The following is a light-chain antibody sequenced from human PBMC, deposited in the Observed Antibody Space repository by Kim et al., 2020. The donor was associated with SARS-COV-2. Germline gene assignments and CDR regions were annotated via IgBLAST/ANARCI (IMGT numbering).Light chain of an antibody. CDR2: GAS. CDR3: QQYNNWASRYT. Sequence: EIVMTQSPATLSVSLGERVTLSCRASQSVSSNLAWYQQKPGQAPRLLIYGASTRATGIPARFSGSGSGTEFTLTISSLQSEDFAVYYCQQYNNWASRYTFGQGTKLEI. V-gene: IGKV3-15*01. CDR1: QSVSSN. J-gene: IGKJ2*01.